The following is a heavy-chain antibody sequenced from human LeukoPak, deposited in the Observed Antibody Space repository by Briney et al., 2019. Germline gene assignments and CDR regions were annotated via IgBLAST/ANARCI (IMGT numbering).Heavy chain of an antibody. Sequence: ASVKVSCKASGYTFTSYDINWVRQATGQGLEWMGWMNPNSGNTGYAQKFQGRVTITRNTSISTAYMELSSLRSEDTAVYYCARDSDSSSSGEGYYYYYYMDVWGKGTTVTVSS. CDR2: MNPNSGNT. V-gene: IGHV1-8*03. CDR3: ARDSDSSSSGEGYYYYYYMDV. CDR1: GYTFTSYD. D-gene: IGHD6-6*01. J-gene: IGHJ6*03.